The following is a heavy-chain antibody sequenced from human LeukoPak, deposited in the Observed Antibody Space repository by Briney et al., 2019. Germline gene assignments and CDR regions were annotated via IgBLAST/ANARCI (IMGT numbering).Heavy chain of an antibody. J-gene: IGHJ4*02. V-gene: IGHV3-33*01. CDR2: IWYDGSNK. CDR1: GFTFSSYG. CDR3: ARDSTAGLSSLDY. D-gene: IGHD6-19*01. Sequence: PGGSLRLSCAASGFTFSSYGMHWVRQAPGKGLEWVAVIWYDGSNKYYADSVKGRFTISRDNSKNTLYLQMNSLRAEDTAVYYCARDSTAGLSSLDYWGQGTLVTVSS.